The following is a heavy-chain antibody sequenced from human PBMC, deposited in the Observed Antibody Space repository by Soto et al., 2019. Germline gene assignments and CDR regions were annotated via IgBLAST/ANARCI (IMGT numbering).Heavy chain of an antibody. D-gene: IGHD2-15*01. CDR2: MNQGGSEK. J-gene: IGHJ3*02. CDR3: ARELGHCSGGSCYRGAFDI. Sequence: GGSLRLSCAASGFTFDSYWMTWVRQAPGKGLAWVANMNQGGSEKYYVDSVKGRFTVSRDNAKNSLYLQMNSLRDEDTAVYYCARELGHCSGGSCYRGAFDIWGQGTMVTVSS. V-gene: IGHV3-7*01. CDR1: GFTFDSYW.